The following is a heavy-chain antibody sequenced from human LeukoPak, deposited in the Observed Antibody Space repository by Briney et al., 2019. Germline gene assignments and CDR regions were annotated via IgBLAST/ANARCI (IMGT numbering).Heavy chain of an antibody. V-gene: IGHV4-59*01. CDR3: AGGGEQWELPS. CDR1: GGSISSYF. CDR2: IYYTVST. D-gene: IGHD1-26*01. J-gene: IGHJ4*02. Sequence: KPSETLSLTCTVSGGSISSYFWTWIRQPPGKGLEWIGYIYYTVSTNYNPSLKSRVTISVDTSKNQFSLKLSSVTAADTAVYYCAGGGEQWELPSWGQGTLVTVSS.